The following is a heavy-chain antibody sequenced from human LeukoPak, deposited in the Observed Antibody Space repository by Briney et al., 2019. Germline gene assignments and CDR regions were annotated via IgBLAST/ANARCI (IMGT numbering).Heavy chain of an antibody. D-gene: IGHD3-3*01. J-gene: IGHJ4*02. CDR1: GFTFSSYE. CDR2: ISNSGNTI. Sequence: PGGSLRLSCAASGFTFSSYEMSWVRQAPGKGLEWVSYISNSGNTIYYADSVKGRSTISRDNAKKSLYLQMNSLRAEDTAIYYCARVGLLRFLEWFPNYFDYWGQGTLVTVSS. CDR3: ARVGLLRFLEWFPNYFDY. V-gene: IGHV3-48*03.